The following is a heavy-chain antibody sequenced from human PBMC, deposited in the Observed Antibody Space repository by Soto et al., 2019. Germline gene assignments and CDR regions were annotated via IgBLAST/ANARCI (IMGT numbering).Heavy chain of an antibody. CDR2: IYYSGST. CDR1: GGSIRSYY. V-gene: IGHV4-59*01. Sequence: QVQLQASGPGLVKPSETLSLTCTVSGGSIRSYYWSWIRQPPGKGLEWIGYIYYSGSTNYNPSLKSRVPISVDTSKNQFSLKLSSVTAADTAVYYCARASDYAKPYWYFDLWGRGTLVTVSS. D-gene: IGHD4-17*01. J-gene: IGHJ2*01. CDR3: ARASDYAKPYWYFDL.